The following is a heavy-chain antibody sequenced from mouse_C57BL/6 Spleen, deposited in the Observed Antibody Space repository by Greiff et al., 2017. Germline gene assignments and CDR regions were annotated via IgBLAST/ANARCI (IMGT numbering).Heavy chain of an antibody. V-gene: IGHV1-55*01. CDR2: IYPGSGST. CDR3: ARPFYYYGSSYCY. CDR1: GYTFTSYW. Sequence: QVQLQQPGAELVKPGASVTMSCKASGYTFTSYWITWVKQRPGQGLEWIGDIYPGSGSTNYNEKFKSKATLTVDTSSSTAYMQLSSLTSEDSAVYYCARPFYYYGSSYCYWGQSTTLTVSS. D-gene: IGHD1-1*01. J-gene: IGHJ2*01.